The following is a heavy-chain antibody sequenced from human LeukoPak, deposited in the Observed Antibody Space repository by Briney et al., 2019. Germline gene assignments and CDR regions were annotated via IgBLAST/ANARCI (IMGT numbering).Heavy chain of an antibody. CDR3: ARGGSYPGC. J-gene: IGHJ4*02. V-gene: IGHV3-7*03. CDR1: GFTFSNAW. CDR2: IKQDGSEE. Sequence: GGSLRLSCAASGFTFSNAWMNWVRQAPGKGLEWVAKIKQDGSEEYYVDSVKGRFTISRDNAKNSLFLQMNSLRVEDTAIYYCARGGSYPGCWGQGTLVTVSS. D-gene: IGHD1-26*01.